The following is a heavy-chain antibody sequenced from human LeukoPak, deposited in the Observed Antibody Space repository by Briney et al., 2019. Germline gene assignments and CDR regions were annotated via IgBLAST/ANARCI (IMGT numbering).Heavy chain of an antibody. CDR3: AIDRVSNWFYP. CDR1: GFTVSNNY. D-gene: IGHD2/OR15-2a*01. Sequence: GGSLRLSCEGFGFTVSNNYMSWVRQAPGKGLEWVSVIYSGGKTYYADSVKGRFTISRDNSKNTLSLQMSSLSAEDTAVYYCAIDRVSNWFYPWGQGTRVTVSS. J-gene: IGHJ5*02. V-gene: IGHV3-66*01. CDR2: IYSGGKT.